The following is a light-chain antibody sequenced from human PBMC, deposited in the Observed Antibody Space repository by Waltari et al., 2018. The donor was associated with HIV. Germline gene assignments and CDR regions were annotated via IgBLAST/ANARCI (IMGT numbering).Light chain of an antibody. V-gene: IGKV3-11*01. Sequence: EIVLTQSPATLSLSPGERATLSCRASQSVSSYLAWYQQKPGQPPRLLIYDASNRATGIPDRFSGSGSGTDFTLTISSLEPEDFAVYYCQQRSNWALTFGGGTKVEIK. J-gene: IGKJ4*01. CDR2: DAS. CDR3: QQRSNWALT. CDR1: QSVSSY.